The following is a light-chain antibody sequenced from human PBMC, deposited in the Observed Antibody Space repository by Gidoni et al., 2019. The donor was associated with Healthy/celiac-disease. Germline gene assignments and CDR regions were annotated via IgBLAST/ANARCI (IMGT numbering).Light chain of an antibody. CDR2: DAS. CDR3: QQSCSTPTWT. V-gene: IGKV1-39*01. Sequence: SSLSASVGDRVTITCRASQSISSYLNWYQQKPGKAPKLLIYDASSLQSGVPSRFSGSGSGTEFTLTISSLQPEDFATYYCQQSCSTPTWTFGQGTKVEIK. CDR1: QSISSY. J-gene: IGKJ1*01.